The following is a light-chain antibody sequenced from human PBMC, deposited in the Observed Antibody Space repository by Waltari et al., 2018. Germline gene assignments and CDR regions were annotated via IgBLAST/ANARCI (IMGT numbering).Light chain of an antibody. J-gene: IGKJ1*01. Sequence: EIVLTQSPVTLSLSPGERATLSCRASQSVSRALAWYQQKPGQAPRLIIYAASTRATGVPDRFSGSGSGTDFSLTISRLDPEDFAVYYCQHYVNLPVTFGQGTKVEI. CDR1: QSVSRA. V-gene: IGKV3-20*01. CDR3: QHYVNLPVT. CDR2: AAS.